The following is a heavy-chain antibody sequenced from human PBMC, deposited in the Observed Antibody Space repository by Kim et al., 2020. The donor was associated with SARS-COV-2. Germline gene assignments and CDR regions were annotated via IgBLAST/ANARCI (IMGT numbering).Heavy chain of an antibody. J-gene: IGHJ4*02. CDR2: LSVGGGR. V-gene: IGHV3-23*01. CDR3: AKVDHRSGWFLDY. Sequence: GGSLRLSCAASGFSFSSSVMTWVRQAPGKGLEWVAALSVGGGRHHADSVKGRFSASRDDARNTHFLQMSSLRAEDTAVYYCAKVDHRSGWFLDYWGQGSLVTVSS. CDR1: GFSFSSSV. D-gene: IGHD6-19*01.